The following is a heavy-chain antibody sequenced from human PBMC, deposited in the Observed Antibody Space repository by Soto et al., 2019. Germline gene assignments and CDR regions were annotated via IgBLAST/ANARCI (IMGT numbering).Heavy chain of an antibody. Sequence: SETLSLTCTFSGGSISSYYWSCIRHPPGKGLEWIGYIYYSGSTNYNPSLKSRVTISVDTSKNQFSLKLSSVTAADTAVYYCARKVLAEGYFEHWGQGPLVTVSS. V-gene: IGHV4-59*01. CDR3: ARKVLAEGYFEH. D-gene: IGHD2-2*01. CDR1: GGSISSYY. J-gene: IGHJ4*03. CDR2: IYYSGST.